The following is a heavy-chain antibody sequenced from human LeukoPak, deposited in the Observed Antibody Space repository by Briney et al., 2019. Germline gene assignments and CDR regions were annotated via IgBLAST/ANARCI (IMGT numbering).Heavy chain of an antibody. CDR1: GFTFDDYA. CDR2: IDWNSGSI. V-gene: IGHV3-9*01. Sequence: GWSLRLSCAASGFTFDDYAIHWVRHAPGKGLEGVSGIDWNSGSIGYADSVRGRFTISRDNAKNSLYLQMNSLRAEDTALYYCARSGSYYYYYYMDVWGKGTTVTVSS. CDR3: ARSGSYYYYYYMDV. J-gene: IGHJ6*03. D-gene: IGHD1-26*01.